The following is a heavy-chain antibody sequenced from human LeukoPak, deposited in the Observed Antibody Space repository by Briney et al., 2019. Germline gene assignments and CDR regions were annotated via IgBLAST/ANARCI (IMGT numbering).Heavy chain of an antibody. V-gene: IGHV3-23*01. CDR3: ARDRFGHTDQRPLAFDY. J-gene: IGHJ4*02. CDR1: GFHFNYYT. CDR2: IGGSGITT. Sequence: PGGSLRLACAASGFHFNYYTMTWVRQAPGKGLEWVSGIGGSGITTYYADSVKGRFTISRDNSKNSLYLQLHSLRAEDTAVYYCARDRFGHTDQRPLAFDYWGQGTLVTVSS. D-gene: IGHD3-10*01.